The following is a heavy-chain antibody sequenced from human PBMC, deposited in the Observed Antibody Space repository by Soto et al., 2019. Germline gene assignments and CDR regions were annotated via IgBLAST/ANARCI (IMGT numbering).Heavy chain of an antibody. V-gene: IGHV4-39*01. D-gene: IGHD3-9*01. Sequence: SETLSLTCTVSGGSISSSSYYWGWIRQPPGKGLEWIGSIYYSGSTYYNPSLKSRVTISVDTSKNQFSLKLSSVTAADTAVYYCARHHALIRYYPRGGGAFDIWGQGTMVTVSS. CDR1: GGSISSSSYY. J-gene: IGHJ3*02. CDR2: IYYSGST. CDR3: ARHHALIRYYPRGGGAFDI.